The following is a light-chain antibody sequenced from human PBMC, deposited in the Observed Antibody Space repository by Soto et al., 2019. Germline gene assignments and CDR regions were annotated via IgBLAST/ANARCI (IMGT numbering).Light chain of an antibody. Sequence: QSLPCQPASFSGCPGQSITISCAGTSSDVGGYNYVAWYQQHPGKAPKLMIYDVSNRPSGVSNRFSGSKSGNTASLTISGLQAEDEADYYCSSYTSSSTNYVFGTGTKVTV. CDR2: DVS. J-gene: IGLJ1*01. CDR1: SSDVGGYNY. V-gene: IGLV2-14*01. CDR3: SSYTSSSTNYV.